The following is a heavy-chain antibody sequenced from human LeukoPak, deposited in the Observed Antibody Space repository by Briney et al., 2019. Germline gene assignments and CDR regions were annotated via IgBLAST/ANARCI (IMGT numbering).Heavy chain of an antibody. J-gene: IGHJ4*02. Sequence: AGGSLRLSCAASGFTFSSYWMSWVRQAPGKGLEWVANIKQDGSEKYYVDSVKGRFTISRDNAKNSLYLQMNSLRSEDTAVYYCARTYDSSGYATTFDYWGQGTLVTVSS. D-gene: IGHD3-22*01. CDR2: IKQDGSEK. V-gene: IGHV3-7*03. CDR3: ARTYDSSGYATTFDY. CDR1: GFTFSSYW.